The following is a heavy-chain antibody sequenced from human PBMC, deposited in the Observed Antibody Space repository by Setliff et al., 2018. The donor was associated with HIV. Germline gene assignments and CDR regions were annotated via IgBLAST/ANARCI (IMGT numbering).Heavy chain of an antibody. J-gene: IGHJ3*02. CDR2: ISYNGIT. Sequence: PSETLSLTCAVSGGSFSVYYWSWIRQPPRKGLEWVGYISYNGITTYNPSLKSRVTISVDTSKNQFSLKLTSVTAADTAVYYCARHRPWEVDVFDIWGQGTMVTVSS. V-gene: IGHV4-59*08. D-gene: IGHD1-26*01. CDR3: ARHRPWEVDVFDI. CDR1: GGSFSVYY.